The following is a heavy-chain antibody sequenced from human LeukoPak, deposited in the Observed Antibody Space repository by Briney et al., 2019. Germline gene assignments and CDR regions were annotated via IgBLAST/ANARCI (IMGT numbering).Heavy chain of an antibody. D-gene: IGHD2-21*02. CDR2: ISYDGSNK. V-gene: IGHV3-30*18. J-gene: IGHJ4*02. Sequence: GGSLRLSCAASGFTFSVYGMHWVRQAPGKGLEWVAVISYDGSNKYYADSVKGRFTISRDSSKNTVYLQMNSLRVEDTAVYYCAKDWAPYCGGDCYFNYWGQGTLVTVSS. CDR1: GFTFSVYG. CDR3: AKDWAPYCGGDCYFNY.